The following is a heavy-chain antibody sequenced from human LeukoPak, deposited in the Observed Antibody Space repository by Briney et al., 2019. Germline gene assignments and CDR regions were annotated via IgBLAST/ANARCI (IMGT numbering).Heavy chain of an antibody. CDR2: IYYSGST. Sequence: SETLSLTCTVSGGSISSYYWSWIRQPPGKGLEWIGYIYYSGSTNYNPSLRSRGTISVDTSQNQFSLRLSSLTAADTAVYYCARILARQFTSFSDSSPYTYYYMDVWGKGTTVTVSS. CDR3: ARILARQFTSFSDSSPYTYYYMDV. V-gene: IGHV4-59*12. CDR1: GGSISSYY. J-gene: IGHJ6*03. D-gene: IGHD2/OR15-2a*01.